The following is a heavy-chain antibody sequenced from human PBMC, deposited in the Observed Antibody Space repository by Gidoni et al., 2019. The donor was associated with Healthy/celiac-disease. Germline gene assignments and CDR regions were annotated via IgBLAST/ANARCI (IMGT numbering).Heavy chain of an antibody. CDR2: ISWNSVSI. D-gene: IGHD6-13*01. J-gene: IGHJ4*02. CDR1: GVTFDDYA. CDR3: AKGFGIAAAGPIDY. V-gene: IGHV3-9*01. Sequence: EVQLVESGGGLVQPGRSLRRSCAASGVTFDDYAMHWVRQAPGKGLGWVSGISWNSVSIGYADSVKGRFTISRDNAKNSLYLQMNSLRAEDTALYYCAKGFGIAAAGPIDYWGQGTLVTVSS.